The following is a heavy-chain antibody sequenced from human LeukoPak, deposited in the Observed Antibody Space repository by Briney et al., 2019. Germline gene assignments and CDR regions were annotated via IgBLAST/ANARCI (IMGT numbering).Heavy chain of an antibody. CDR2: IYSGGST. V-gene: IGHV3-53*01. D-gene: IGHD4-23*01. CDR1: GFTVSSNY. J-gene: IGHJ3*02. Sequence: AGGSLRLSCAASGFTVSSNYMSWVRQAPGKGLEWVSVIYSGGSTCYADSVKGRFTLSRDNSKNTLYLQMNSLRAEDTAVYYCARGWLRTYGGNPDAFDIWGQGTVVTDSS. CDR3: ARGWLRTYGGNPDAFDI.